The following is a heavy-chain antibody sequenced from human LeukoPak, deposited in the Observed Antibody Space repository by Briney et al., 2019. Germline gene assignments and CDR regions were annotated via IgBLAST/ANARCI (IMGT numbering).Heavy chain of an antibody. V-gene: IGHV4-34*01. CDR2: INHSGST. CDR3: ASIGYCSSTSCYPYDY. CDR1: GGSFSGYY. D-gene: IGHD2-2*01. Sequence: SETLSLTCAVYGGSFSGYYWSWIRQPPGKGLEWIGEINHSGSTNYNPSLKSRVTISVDTSKNQFSLKLSSVTAADTAVYYCASIGYCSSTSCYPYDYWGQGTLVTVSS. J-gene: IGHJ4*02.